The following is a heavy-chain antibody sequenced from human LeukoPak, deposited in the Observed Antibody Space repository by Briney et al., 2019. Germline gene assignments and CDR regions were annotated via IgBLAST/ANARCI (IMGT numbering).Heavy chain of an antibody. CDR1: GYTFTSYY. D-gene: IGHD6-6*01. V-gene: IGHV1-2*02. Sequence: ASVKVSCKASGYTFTSYYMHWVRQAPGQGLEWMGWINPNSGGTNYAQKFQGRVTMTRDTSISTVYTELSRLRSDDTAVYYCARDKFIAGRQQAFDIWGQGTMVTVSS. CDR2: INPNSGGT. CDR3: ARDKFIAGRQQAFDI. J-gene: IGHJ3*02.